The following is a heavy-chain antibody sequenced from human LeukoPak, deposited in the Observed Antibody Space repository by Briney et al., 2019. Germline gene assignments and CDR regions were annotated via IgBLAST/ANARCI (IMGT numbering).Heavy chain of an antibody. CDR1: GGSISSYY. V-gene: IGHV4-59*01. J-gene: IGHJ4*02. CDR3: AGQYCSGGSCQLDY. CDR2: IYYSGST. D-gene: IGHD2-15*01. Sequence: SETLSLTCTVSGGSISSYYRSWIRQPPGKGLEWIGYIYYSGSTNYNPSLKSRVTISVDTSKNQFSLKLSSVTAADTAVYYCAGQYCSGGSCQLDYWGQGTLVTVSS.